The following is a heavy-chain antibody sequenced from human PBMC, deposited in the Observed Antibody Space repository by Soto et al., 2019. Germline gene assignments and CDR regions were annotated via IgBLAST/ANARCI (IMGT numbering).Heavy chain of an antibody. J-gene: IGHJ4*02. V-gene: IGHV3-30-3*01. CDR2: ISYDGSNK. CDR3: ARDRYCTNGVCPSYYFDY. D-gene: IGHD2-8*01. Sequence: RRLSCAASGFTFSSYAMHWVRQAPGKGLEWVAVISYDGSNKYYADSVKGRFTISRDNSKNTLYLQMNSLRAEDTAVYYCARDRYCTNGVCPSYYFDYWGQGTLVTVSS. CDR1: GFTFSSYA.